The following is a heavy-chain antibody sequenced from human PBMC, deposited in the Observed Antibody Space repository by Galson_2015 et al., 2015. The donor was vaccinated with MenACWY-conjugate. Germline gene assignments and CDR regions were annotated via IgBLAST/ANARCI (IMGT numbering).Heavy chain of an antibody. CDR1: GFVFRSYA. J-gene: IGHJ1*01. D-gene: IGHD6-19*01. CDR2: ISPSGSNT. Sequence: SLRLCCAASGFVFRSYAMHWVRQAPGEGLERISTISPSGSNTFYADSAKGSFSLSRDNSKTTVYLHMSSLRPEDTAVYYCVKAWYSRDWYSLYNFLFRHWGQGTQVIVSS. V-gene: IGHV3-64D*09. CDR3: VKAWYSRDWYSLYNFLFRH.